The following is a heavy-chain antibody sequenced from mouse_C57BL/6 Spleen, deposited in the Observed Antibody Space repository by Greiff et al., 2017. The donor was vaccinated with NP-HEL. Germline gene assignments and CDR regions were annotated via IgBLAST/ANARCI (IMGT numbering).Heavy chain of an antibody. Sequence: EVKLVESGGGLVKPGGSLKLSCAASGFTFSSYAMSWVRQTPEKRLEWVATISDGGSYTYYPDNVKGRFTISRDNAKNNLYLQMSHLKSEDTAMYYWARDRSYDGDYCRYYYFDYWGQGTTLTVSS. V-gene: IGHV5-4*01. D-gene: IGHD2-3*01. CDR1: GFTFSSYA. J-gene: IGHJ2*01. CDR2: ISDGGSYT. CDR3: ARDRSYDGDYCRYYYFDY.